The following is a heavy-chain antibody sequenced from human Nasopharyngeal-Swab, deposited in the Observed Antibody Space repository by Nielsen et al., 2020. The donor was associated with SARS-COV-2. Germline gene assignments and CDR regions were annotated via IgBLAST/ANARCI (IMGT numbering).Heavy chain of an antibody. V-gene: IGHV5-10-1*01. CDR3: VGHSSTGTYAFAN. Sequence: GESLKISCKASGYSFATYWITWVRQMSGKGLDWMGRIDPSDSYSMYSPSFQGHVTFSADKSTSTAFLEWSSLKASDTAMYYCVGHSSTGTYAFANWGQGTLVTVSS. CDR1: GYSFATYW. D-gene: IGHD1-1*01. J-gene: IGHJ4*02. CDR2: IDPSDSYS.